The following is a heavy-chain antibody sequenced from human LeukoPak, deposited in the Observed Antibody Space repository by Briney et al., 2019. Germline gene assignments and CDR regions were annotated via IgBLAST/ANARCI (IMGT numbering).Heavy chain of an antibody. Sequence: RRIPGKGLEWIGYISSIGSTNYNPSLKSRVTISVDTSKNQFSLKLTSVTAADTAVYFCARDPTTVTKGLDIWGQGTMVTVSS. V-gene: IGHV4-59*01. D-gene: IGHD4-17*01. CDR2: ISSIGST. CDR3: ARDPTTVTKGLDI. J-gene: IGHJ3*02.